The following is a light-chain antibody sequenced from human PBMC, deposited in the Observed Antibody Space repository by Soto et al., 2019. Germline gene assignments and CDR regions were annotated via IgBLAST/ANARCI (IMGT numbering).Light chain of an antibody. J-gene: IGKJ1*01. CDR2: HAS. V-gene: IGKV1-5*01. CDR3: QQYNSYS. Sequence: DIQMTQSPSSLSASVGDRVTITCRASQSISSYLNWYQQKPGTAPKVLIYHASNLQSGVPSRFSGSGSGTEFTLTISSLQPDDFATYYCQQYNSYSFGQGTKVDNK. CDR1: QSISSY.